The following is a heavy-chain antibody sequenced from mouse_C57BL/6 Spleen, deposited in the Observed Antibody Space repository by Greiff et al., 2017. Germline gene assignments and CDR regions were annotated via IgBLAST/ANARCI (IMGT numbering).Heavy chain of an antibody. CDR1: GFNIKDDY. Sequence: VQLQQSGAELVRPGASVKLSCTASGFNIKDDYMHWVKQRPEQGLEWIGWIDPENGDTEYASKFQGKGTITADTSSNTAYLQLSSLTSEDTAVYYCTTYYGNYWGQGTTLTVSS. V-gene: IGHV14-4*01. CDR2: IDPENGDT. J-gene: IGHJ2*01. D-gene: IGHD2-1*01. CDR3: TTYYGNY.